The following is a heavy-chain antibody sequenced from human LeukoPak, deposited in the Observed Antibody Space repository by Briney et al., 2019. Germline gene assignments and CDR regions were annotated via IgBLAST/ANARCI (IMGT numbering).Heavy chain of an antibody. D-gene: IGHD3-3*01. CDR2: INCSGST. CDR3: ARATNDGWSGHYTGGYYYMDV. CDR1: GGSISGSC. J-gene: IGHJ6*03. V-gene: IGHV4-59*01. Sequence: SETLSLTCAVSGGSISGSCWTWIRQPPGKGLEWIGYINCSGSTNYNPSLKSRGTIFLDMSKNEISLDLSSLTAADTAAYYCARATNDGWSGHYTGGYYYMDVWGKGTTVTVSS.